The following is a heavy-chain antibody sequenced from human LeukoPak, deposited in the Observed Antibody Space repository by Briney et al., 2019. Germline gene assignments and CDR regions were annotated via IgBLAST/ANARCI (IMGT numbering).Heavy chain of an antibody. J-gene: IGHJ3*02. V-gene: IGHV3-11*04. CDR3: ARAFDYYGSGSPDAFDI. CDR1: GITVSTNY. Sequence: GGSLRLSCAASGITVSTNYMSWIRQAPGKGLEWVSYISSCGSTIYYADSVKGRFTISRDNAKNSLYLQMNSLRAEDTAVYYCARAFDYYGSGSPDAFDIWGQGTMVTVSS. D-gene: IGHD3-10*01. CDR2: ISSCGSTI.